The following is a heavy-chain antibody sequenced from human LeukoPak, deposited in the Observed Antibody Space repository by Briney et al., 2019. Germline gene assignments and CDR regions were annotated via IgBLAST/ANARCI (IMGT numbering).Heavy chain of an antibody. CDR2: ISYDGSNK. CDR3: ARVPRPEYYYDSSGSSLDY. J-gene: IGHJ4*02. CDR1: GFTFSSYA. Sequence: GGSLRLSCAASGFTFSSYAMHWVRQAPGKGLEWVAVISYDGSNKYYADSVKGRFTISRDNSKNTLYLQMNSLRAEDTAVYYCARVPRPEYYYDSSGSSLDYWGQGTLVTVSS. V-gene: IGHV3-30*04. D-gene: IGHD3-22*01.